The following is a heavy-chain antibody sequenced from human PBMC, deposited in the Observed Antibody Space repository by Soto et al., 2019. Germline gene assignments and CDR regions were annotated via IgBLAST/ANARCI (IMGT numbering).Heavy chain of an antibody. CDR2: ISGSGGST. CDR1: GFTFSSYA. CDR3: AKGGLRYFDWLNDY. V-gene: IGHV3-23*01. J-gene: IGHJ4*02. Sequence: EVQLLESGGGLVQPGGSLRLSCAASGFTFSSYAMSWVRQAPGKGLEWVSAISGSGGSTYYADSVKGRFTISRDNSKNTLYLQMTSLRAEGTAVYSCAKGGLRYFDWLNDYLGQGTLVTVSS. D-gene: IGHD3-9*01.